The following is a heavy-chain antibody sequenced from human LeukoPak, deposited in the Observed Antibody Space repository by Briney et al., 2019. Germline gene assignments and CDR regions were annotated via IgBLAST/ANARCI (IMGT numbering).Heavy chain of an antibody. CDR1: GFTFDDYG. CDR2: IKQDGSEK. D-gene: IGHD4-17*01. Sequence: PGGSLRLSCAASGFTFDDYGMSWVRQAPGKGLEWVANIKQDGSEKYYVDSVKGRFTISRDNAKNSLYLQMNSLRAEDTAVYYCAREDYGGYGDWFDPWGQGTLVTVSS. V-gene: IGHV3-7*01. J-gene: IGHJ5*02. CDR3: AREDYGGYGDWFDP.